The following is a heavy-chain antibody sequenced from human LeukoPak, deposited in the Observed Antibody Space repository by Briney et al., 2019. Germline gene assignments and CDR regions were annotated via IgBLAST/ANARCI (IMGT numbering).Heavy chain of an antibody. V-gene: IGHV4-59*01. CDR3: ARDNGSGYYYDY. J-gene: IGHJ4*02. Sequence: SETLSLTCTVSGGSISRYYWSWIRQPPGKGLEWIGYIYYSGGTNYNPSLKSRVTISIDTSKKQFSLKLSSVTAADMAIYYCARDNGSGYYYDYWGQGTLVTVSS. CDR1: GGSISRYY. D-gene: IGHD3-22*01. CDR2: IYYSGGT.